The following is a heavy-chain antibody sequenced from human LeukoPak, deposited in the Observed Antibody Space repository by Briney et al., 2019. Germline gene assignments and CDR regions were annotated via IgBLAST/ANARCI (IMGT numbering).Heavy chain of an antibody. V-gene: IGHV3-9*03. CDR2: ISWNSGSI. CDR3: AKDYYYDSSGPFDY. CDR1: GFTFDDYA. D-gene: IGHD3-22*01. Sequence: SRSLRLSCAASGFTFDDYAMHWVRQAPGKGLEWVSGISWNSGSIGYADSVKGRFTISRDNAENSLYLQMSSLRAEDMALYYCAKDYYYDSSGPFDYWGQGTLVTVSS. J-gene: IGHJ4*02.